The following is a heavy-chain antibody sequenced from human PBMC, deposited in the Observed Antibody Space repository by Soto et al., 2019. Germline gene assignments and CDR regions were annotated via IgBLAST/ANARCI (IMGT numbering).Heavy chain of an antibody. CDR3: ARDVMGYDYGGKRWVGWFDY. V-gene: IGHV3-33*01. CDR2: IWYDGSNK. CDR1: GFTFSSYG. J-gene: IGHJ4*02. Sequence: QVQLVESGGGVVQPGRSLRLSCAASGFTFSSYGMHWVRQAPGKGLEWVAVIWYDGSNKYYAESVKGRFNISRDNSKNSLYLQMNILRGEDTAVYYCARDVMGYDYGGKRWVGWFDYWGQGTLVTVSS. D-gene: IGHD4-17*01.